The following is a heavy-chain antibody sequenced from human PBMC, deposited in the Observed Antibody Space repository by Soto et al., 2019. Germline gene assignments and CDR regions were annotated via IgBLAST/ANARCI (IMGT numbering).Heavy chain of an antibody. V-gene: IGHV1-69*06. D-gene: IGHD3-9*01. J-gene: IGHJ6*02. CDR1: GGAFSSYA. Sequence: ASVKVSCKASGGAFSSYAISWVRQAPGQGLEWMGGIIPIFGTANYAQKFQGRVTITADKSTSTAYMELSSLRSEDTAVYYCARDSEYYDILTGYDEKRNYYYYGMDVWGQGPTVTVSS. CDR3: ARDSEYYDILTGYDEKRNYYYYGMDV. CDR2: IIPIFGTA.